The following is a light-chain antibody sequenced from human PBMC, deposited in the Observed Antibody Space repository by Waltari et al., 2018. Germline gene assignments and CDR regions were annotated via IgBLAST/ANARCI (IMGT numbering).Light chain of an antibody. Sequence: QSACTQPAPVSGTPRRSFTISSTATGSHVGGSNYVSWYQQRPGKAHKLIIYDISNRSSGVSHRCSGSKSSNTASLTISGLQAEDEADYYCSSYTSSSTWVFGGGTKLPVL. V-gene: IGLV2-14*01. CDR2: DIS. J-gene: IGLJ3*02. CDR1: GSHVGGSNY. CDR3: SSYTSSSTWV.